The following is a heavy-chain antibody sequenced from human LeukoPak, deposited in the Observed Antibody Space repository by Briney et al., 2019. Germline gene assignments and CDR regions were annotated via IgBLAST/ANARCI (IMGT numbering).Heavy chain of an antibody. Sequence: SQTLSLTCTVSGDSISSGSYYWSWIRQPAGKGLEWIGRIYTSGSTNYNPSLKSRVTISVDTSKNQFSLKLSSVTAADTAVYYCARPGKYYDSSGYRWGQGTLVTVSS. D-gene: IGHD3-22*01. V-gene: IGHV4-61*02. J-gene: IGHJ4*02. CDR3: ARPGKYYDSSGYR. CDR2: IYTSGST. CDR1: GDSISSGSYY.